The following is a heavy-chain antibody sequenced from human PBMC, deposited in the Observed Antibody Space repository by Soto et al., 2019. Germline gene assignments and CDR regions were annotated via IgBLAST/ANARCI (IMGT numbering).Heavy chain of an antibody. D-gene: IGHD3-22*01. CDR2: IKGDGSYT. J-gene: IGHJ4*02. CDR1: GFTFNTYW. V-gene: IGHV3-74*01. CDR3: ATGGSGYFTY. Sequence: EVQLVESGGGLVQPGGSLRLSCAASGFTFNTYWMHWVRQAPGKGLVWVSRIKGDGSYTNYADSVKGRFTISRDNAKNTLFLQMNSLGAEDTAVYYCATGGSGYFTYWGQGTLVTVSS.